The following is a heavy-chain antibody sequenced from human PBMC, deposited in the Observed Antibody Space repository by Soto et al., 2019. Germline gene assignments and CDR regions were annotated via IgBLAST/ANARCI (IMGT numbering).Heavy chain of an antibody. Sequence: EVQLVESGGGLVQPGGSLRLSCAASGFTFSSYEMNWVRQAPGKGLEWVSYIGISGNTIYFADSVKGRFTISRDNAKNSLYLQMNSLTAEDTAGYYCVRDLVGAPTFDFWGQGTLVTVSS. CDR3: VRDLVGAPTFDF. D-gene: IGHD1-26*01. CDR2: IGISGNTI. V-gene: IGHV3-48*03. J-gene: IGHJ4*02. CDR1: GFTFSSYE.